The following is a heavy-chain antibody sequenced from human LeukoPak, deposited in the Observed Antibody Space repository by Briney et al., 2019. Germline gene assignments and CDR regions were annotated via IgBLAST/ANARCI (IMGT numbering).Heavy chain of an antibody. CDR3: AKPKNYDRNFDY. V-gene: IGHV3-23*01. CDR1: GFTFSSYA. CDR2: ISGSGGST. Sequence: GGSLRLSCAASGFTFSSYAMSWVRQAPGKRLEWVSAISGSGGSTYYADSVKGRFTISRDNTKNTLYLQMNSLRAEDTAVYYCAKPKNYDRNFDYWGQGTLVTVSS. D-gene: IGHD3-16*01. J-gene: IGHJ4*02.